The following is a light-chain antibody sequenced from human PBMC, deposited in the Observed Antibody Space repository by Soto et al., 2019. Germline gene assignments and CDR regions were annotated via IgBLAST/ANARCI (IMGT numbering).Light chain of an antibody. V-gene: IGLV2-14*03. Sequence: QSALTQPASVSGSPGQSVTISCTGPSSDVGGYNYVSWFQQHPGKAPKLKIYEVSNQPSVVSNRFSGSKSGSTASLTISERQAEDEADYYCTSFTSSSTWVFGGGTKLTVL. CDR1: SSDVGGYNY. CDR3: TSFTSSSTWV. J-gene: IGLJ2*01. CDR2: EVS.